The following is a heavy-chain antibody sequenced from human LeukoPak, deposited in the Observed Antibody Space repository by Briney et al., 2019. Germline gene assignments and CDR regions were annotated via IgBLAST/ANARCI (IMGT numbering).Heavy chain of an antibody. J-gene: IGHJ4*02. V-gene: IGHV3-21*01. CDR1: GFTFSDYS. D-gene: IGHD1-1*01. Sequence: PGGSLRLSCAASGFTFSDYSMDWVRQAPGKGLEWVSSISSSTSSIYYADSVKGRFTISRDNAKNSLYLQMNSLRTEDTAVYYCARGGSGNWNAPFDYWGQGTLVTVSS. CDR2: ISSSTSSI. CDR3: ARGGSGNWNAPFDY.